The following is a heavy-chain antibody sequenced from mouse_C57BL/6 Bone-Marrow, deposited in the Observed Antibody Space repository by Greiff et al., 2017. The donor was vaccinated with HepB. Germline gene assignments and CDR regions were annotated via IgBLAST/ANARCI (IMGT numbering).Heavy chain of an antibody. Sequence: EVKLMESGGGLVQPGGSLKLSCAASGIDFSRYWMSWVRRAPGKGLEWIGEINPDSSTINYAPSLKDKFIISRDNAKNTLYLQMSKVRSEDTALYYCARPGAQARSYYAMDYWGQGTSVTVSS. V-gene: IGHV4-1*01. CDR2: INPDSSTI. D-gene: IGHD3-2*02. J-gene: IGHJ4*01. CDR3: ARPGAQARSYYAMDY. CDR1: GIDFSRYW.